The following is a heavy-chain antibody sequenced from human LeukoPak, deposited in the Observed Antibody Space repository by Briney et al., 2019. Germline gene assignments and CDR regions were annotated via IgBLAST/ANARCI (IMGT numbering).Heavy chain of an antibody. CDR2: IIPIFGTA. D-gene: IGHD2-2*01. V-gene: IGHV1-69*05. CDR3: ASGYCSSTSCYSGIDH. J-gene: IGHJ4*02. CDR1: GGTFSSYA. Sequence: SVKVSCKAAGGTFSSYAISWVRQAPGQGLEWMGGIIPIFGTANYAQKFQGRVTITTDESTSTAYMELSSLRSEDTAVYYCASGYCSSTSCYSGIDHWGQGTLVTVSS.